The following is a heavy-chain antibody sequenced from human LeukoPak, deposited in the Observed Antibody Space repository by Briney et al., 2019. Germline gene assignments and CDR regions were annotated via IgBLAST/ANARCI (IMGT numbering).Heavy chain of an antibody. CDR2: INHSGST. V-gene: IGHV4-34*01. Sequence: PSETLSLTCAVYGGSFSGYYWSWIRQPPGKGLEWIGEINHSGSTNYNPSLKSRVTISVDTSKNQFSLKLGSVTAADTAVYYCARDRGYYDSSGPHNWFDPWGQGTLVTVSS. CDR1: GGSFSGYY. CDR3: ARDRGYYDSSGPHNWFDP. D-gene: IGHD3-22*01. J-gene: IGHJ5*02.